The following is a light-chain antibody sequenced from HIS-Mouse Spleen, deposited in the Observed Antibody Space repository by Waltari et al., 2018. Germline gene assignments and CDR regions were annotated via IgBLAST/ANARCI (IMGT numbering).Light chain of an antibody. CDR2: GAS. Sequence: EIVLTQSPGTLSSSPGERATLSCRASQSVSSSYLAWYQQKPGQAPRLLIYGASSRATGIPDRFSGSGSGTDFTLTISRLEPEDFAVYYCQQYGSSPPEGYTFGQGTKLEIK. V-gene: IGKV3-20*01. CDR3: QQYGSSPPEGYT. CDR1: QSVSSSY. J-gene: IGKJ2*01.